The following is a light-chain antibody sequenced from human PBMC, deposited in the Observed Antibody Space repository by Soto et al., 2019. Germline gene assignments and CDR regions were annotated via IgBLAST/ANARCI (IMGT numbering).Light chain of an antibody. CDR3: QQRNIWPPVT. V-gene: IGKV3-11*01. J-gene: IGKJ5*01. CDR1: QGISIK. Sequence: TQSPSSLSASVGDRFTITCRASQGISIKLAWYQQKPGQAPRLLIYGAFNRATGIPARFSGSGSGADFTLTISSLEPEDFAVYYCQQRNIWPPVTFGQGTRLEIK. CDR2: GAF.